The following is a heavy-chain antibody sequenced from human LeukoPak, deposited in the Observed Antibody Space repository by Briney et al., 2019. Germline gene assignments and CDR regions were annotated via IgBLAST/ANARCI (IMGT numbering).Heavy chain of an antibody. Sequence: PSETLSLTCAVYGGSFSGYYWGWIRQPPGKGLEWIGNIYYSGSTYYTPSLKSRVIISVDTSKNQFSLKLNSVTAADTAVYYCARQGSPLRSNKGPDYWGQGTLVTVSS. V-gene: IGHV4-34*01. J-gene: IGHJ4*02. D-gene: IGHD2/OR15-2a*01. CDR1: GGSFSGYY. CDR3: ARQGSPLRSNKGPDY. CDR2: IYYSGST.